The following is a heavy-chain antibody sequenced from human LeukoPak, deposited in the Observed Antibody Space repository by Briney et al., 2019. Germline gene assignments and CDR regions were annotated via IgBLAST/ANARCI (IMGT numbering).Heavy chain of an antibody. D-gene: IGHD1-26*01. V-gene: IGHV3-21*01. CDR2: ISSTNGYI. CDR3: ARGRSTWHLDY. CDR1: GFTFSSYW. Sequence: GGSLRLSCAASGFTFSSYWMSWVRQAPGKGLEWVSYISSTNGYIYYADSLRGRFTISRDNVRNSLYLQMNSLRAEDTAVYYCARGRSTWHLDYWGQGTLVTVSS. J-gene: IGHJ4*02.